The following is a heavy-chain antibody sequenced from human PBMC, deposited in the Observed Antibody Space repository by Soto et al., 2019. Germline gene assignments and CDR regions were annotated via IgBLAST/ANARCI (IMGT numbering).Heavy chain of an antibody. J-gene: IGHJ5*02. CDR1: GGSISSYY. CDR3: ARRGRVSSGWGVDNWFDP. D-gene: IGHD6-19*01. V-gene: IGHV4-59*01. Sequence: PSETLSLTCTVSGGSISSYYWSWIRQPPGKGLEWIGYIYYSGSTNYNPSLKSRVTISVDTSKNQFSLKLSSVTAADTAVYYCARRGRVSSGWGVDNWFDPCGQGTLVTVSS. CDR2: IYYSGST.